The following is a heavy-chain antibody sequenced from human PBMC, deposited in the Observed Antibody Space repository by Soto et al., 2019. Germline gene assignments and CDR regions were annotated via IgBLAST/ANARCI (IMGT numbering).Heavy chain of an antibody. J-gene: IGHJ5*02. CDR2: IYYSGST. CDR3: ARVLGETWGGNWFYP. D-gene: IGHD3-16*01. V-gene: IGHV4-39*01. CDR1: GGSISSSSYY. Sequence: QRQLQESGPGLVKPSETLSLTCTVSGGSISSSSYYWGWIRQPPGKGLEWIGSIYYSGSTYYNPSLKSRVTISVDTSKNQFSLKLSSVTAADTAVYYCARVLGETWGGNWFYPWGQGTLVTVSS.